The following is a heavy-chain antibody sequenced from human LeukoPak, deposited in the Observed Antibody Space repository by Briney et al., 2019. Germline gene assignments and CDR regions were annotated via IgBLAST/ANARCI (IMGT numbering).Heavy chain of an antibody. CDR2: ISSSSSYI. CDR1: GFTFSSYS. D-gene: IGHD6-13*01. V-gene: IGHV3-21*01. CDR3: AGGIAAASDY. Sequence: GGSLRLSCAASGFTFSSYSMNWVRQAPGEGLEWVSSISSSSSYIYYADSVKGRFTISRDNAKNSLYLQMNSLRAEDTAVYYCAGGIAAASDYWGQGTLVTVSS. J-gene: IGHJ4*02.